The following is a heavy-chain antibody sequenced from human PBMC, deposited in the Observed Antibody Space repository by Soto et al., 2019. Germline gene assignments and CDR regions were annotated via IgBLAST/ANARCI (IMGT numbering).Heavy chain of an antibody. CDR3: ARRTYDIPRWFDP. D-gene: IGHD3-9*01. Sequence: QLQLQESGPGLVKPSETLSLTCTVSGGSISSSSYYWGWIRQPPGKGLEWIGSIYYSGSTYYNPSLKSRVTISVDTSKNQFSLKLSSVTAADTAVYYCARRTYDIPRWFDPWGQGTLVTVSS. CDR2: IYYSGST. V-gene: IGHV4-39*01. CDR1: GGSISSSSYY. J-gene: IGHJ5*02.